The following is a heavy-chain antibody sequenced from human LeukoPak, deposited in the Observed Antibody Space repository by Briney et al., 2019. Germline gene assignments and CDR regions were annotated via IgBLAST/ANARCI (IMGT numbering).Heavy chain of an antibody. CDR2: TYYRSKNYK. J-gene: IGHJ4*02. Sequence: SQTLSLTCAISGDSVSSNSATWHWLRHSPSRGLEWLGRTYYRSKNYKDYAVSLKSRININPDTSKKQFSQQLNSVTPEDTAVYYWARGIAVAGFDYWGQGTVVTVSS. CDR3: ARGIAVAGFDY. CDR1: GDSVSSNSAT. D-gene: IGHD6-19*01. V-gene: IGHV6-1*01.